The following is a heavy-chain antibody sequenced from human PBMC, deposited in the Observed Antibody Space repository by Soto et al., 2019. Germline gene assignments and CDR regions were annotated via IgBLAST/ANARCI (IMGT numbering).Heavy chain of an antibody. Sequence: QVTLKESGPVLVKPTETLTLTCTVSGFSLSNARMGVSWIRQPPGKALEWLAHIFSNDEKSYSTSLKSRLTNAKDTSKRQVVLTMTNMDPVDTATYYCARSTGSDRDAFDIWGQGTMVTVSS. V-gene: IGHV2-26*01. CDR1: GFSLSNARMG. J-gene: IGHJ3*02. CDR3: ARSTGSDRDAFDI. CDR2: IFSNDEK.